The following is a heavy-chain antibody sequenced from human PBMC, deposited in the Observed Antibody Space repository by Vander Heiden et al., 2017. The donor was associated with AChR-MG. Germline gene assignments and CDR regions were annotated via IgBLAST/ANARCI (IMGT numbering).Heavy chain of an antibody. D-gene: IGHD3-22*01. J-gene: IGHJ4*02. CDR2: INHTGST. CDR1: GGSFSSHY. V-gene: IGHV4-34*01. CDR3: ARRGYYDGTSYYYY. Sequence: QVQLPQWGAGLLKPSETLSLTCGVSGGSFSSHYWTGLRQSPGKGLEWIGEINHTGSTNRNPSLESRVTLSIDTSKKQFSLKLSSVTAADTAVYFCARRGYYDGTSYYYYWGQGTLVTVSS.